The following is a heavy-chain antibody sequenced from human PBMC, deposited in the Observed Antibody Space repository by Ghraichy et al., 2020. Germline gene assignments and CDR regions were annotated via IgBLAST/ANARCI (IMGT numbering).Heavy chain of an antibody. Sequence: SQTLSLTCTVSGGSISSYYWSWIRQPPGKGLEWIGYIYYSGSTNYNPSLKSRVTISVDTSKNQFSLKLSSVTAADTAVYYCARGLYGSGRQIDYWGQGTLVTVSS. CDR1: GGSISSYY. V-gene: IGHV4-59*01. D-gene: IGHD3-10*01. CDR2: IYYSGST. J-gene: IGHJ4*02. CDR3: ARGLYGSGRQIDY.